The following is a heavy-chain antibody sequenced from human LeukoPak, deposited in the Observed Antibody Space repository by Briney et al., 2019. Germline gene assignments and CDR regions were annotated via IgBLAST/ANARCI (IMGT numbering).Heavy chain of an antibody. CDR3: ARDPSSHIVVVPAASPGGYFDL. D-gene: IGHD2-2*01. CDR1: GFTFSSYS. Sequence: GGSLRLSCAASGFTFSSYSMNWVRQAPGKGLEWVSSISSSSSYIYYADSVKGRFTISRDNAKNSLYLQMNSLRAEDTAVYYCARDPSSHIVVVPAASPGGYFDLWGRGTLVTVSS. J-gene: IGHJ2*01. V-gene: IGHV3-21*01. CDR2: ISSSSSYI.